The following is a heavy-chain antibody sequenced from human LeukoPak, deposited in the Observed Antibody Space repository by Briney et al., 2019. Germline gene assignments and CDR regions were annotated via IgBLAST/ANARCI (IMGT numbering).Heavy chain of an antibody. Sequence: GGSLRLSCAASGFTFSSYWMSWVRQAPGKGLEWVANIKQDGSEKYYVDSVKGRFSISRDNAKNSLYLQMNSLRAEDTAIYYCARDRSRYSGSGNGFDYWGQGTLVTVSS. D-gene: IGHD3-10*01. J-gene: IGHJ4*02. V-gene: IGHV3-7*01. CDR1: GFTFSSYW. CDR3: ARDRSRYSGSGNGFDY. CDR2: IKQDGSEK.